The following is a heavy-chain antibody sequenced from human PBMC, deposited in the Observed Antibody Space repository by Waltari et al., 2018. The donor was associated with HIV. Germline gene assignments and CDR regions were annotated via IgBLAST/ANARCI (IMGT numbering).Heavy chain of an antibody. CDR1: GDSVTSRCFY. V-gene: IGHV4-39*01. CDR2: IYFTGGT. J-gene: IGHJ5*02. Sequence: QLQLQESGPGLVKPSETLSLTCTVSGDSVTSRCFYWGWIRQPPGKGLEWIGAIYFTGGTFYNPSLKSRVTISVDTSMNQFSLKLTSVTAADRAVYYCARRHSSWSWFDPWGQGTLVTVSS. D-gene: IGHD6-13*01. CDR3: ARRHSSWSWFDP.